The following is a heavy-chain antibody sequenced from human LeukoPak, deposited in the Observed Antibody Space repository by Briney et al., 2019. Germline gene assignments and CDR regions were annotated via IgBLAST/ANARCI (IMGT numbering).Heavy chain of an antibody. Sequence: GGSLRLSCAASGFTFSSYWMSWVRQAPGKGLEWVANIKQDGSEKYYVDSVKGRFTISRDNAKNSLYLQMNSLRAEDTAVYYCARGVLRYFDWLLSPFELPYYYYMDVWGKGTTVTVSS. CDR1: GFTFSSYW. CDR2: IKQDGSEK. V-gene: IGHV3-7*04. D-gene: IGHD3-9*01. J-gene: IGHJ6*03. CDR3: ARGVLRYFDWLLSPFELPYYYYMDV.